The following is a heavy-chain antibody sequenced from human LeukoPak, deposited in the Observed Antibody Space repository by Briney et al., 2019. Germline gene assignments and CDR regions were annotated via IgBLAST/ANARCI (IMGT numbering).Heavy chain of an antibody. J-gene: IGHJ3*02. CDR1: GGSINSGYYY. CDR3: ARWRGSSTLDAFDI. D-gene: IGHD2-2*01. V-gene: IGHV4-61*02. Sequence: PSETLSLTCTVSGGSINSGYYYWSWIRQPAGKGLEWIGRIDTSGSTKYNPSLKSRLTISVDTSKNQFSLKLSSVTAADTAVYYCARWRGSSTLDAFDIWGQGTMVTVSS. CDR2: IDTSGST.